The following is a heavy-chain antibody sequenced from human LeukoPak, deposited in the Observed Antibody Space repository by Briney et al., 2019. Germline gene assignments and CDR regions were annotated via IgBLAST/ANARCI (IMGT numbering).Heavy chain of an antibody. V-gene: IGHV4-38-2*02. CDR3: ARDGQWLVH. CDR1: GYSISSGFH. Sequence: SETLSLTCTVSGYSISSGFHWAWIRQSPGKGLEYIGSIYHTGTTYYNPSLPSLKSRVTILIDTSKNQFSLRLRSVTAADTAVYYCARDGQWLVHWGQGTLVTVSS. CDR2: IYHTGTT. D-gene: IGHD6-19*01. J-gene: IGHJ4*02.